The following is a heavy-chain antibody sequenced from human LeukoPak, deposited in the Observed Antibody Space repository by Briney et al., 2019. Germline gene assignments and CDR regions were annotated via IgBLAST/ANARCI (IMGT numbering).Heavy chain of an antibody. Sequence: SETLSLPCTVSGGSFSSYYWSWIRQPPGKGLEWIGYIYYSGSTNYNPSLKSRVTVSVDTSKNQFSLKLSSVTAADTAVYYCARSRRLRDAFDIWGQGTMVTVSS. V-gene: IGHV4-59*01. CDR2: IYYSGST. D-gene: IGHD3-22*01. CDR1: GGSFSSYY. J-gene: IGHJ3*02. CDR3: ARSRRLRDAFDI.